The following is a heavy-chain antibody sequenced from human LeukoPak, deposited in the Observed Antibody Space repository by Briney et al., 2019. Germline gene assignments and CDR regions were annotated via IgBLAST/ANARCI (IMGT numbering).Heavy chain of an antibody. CDR3: AKDLHTSAWSPTFDS. CDR1: GFTFTTYA. D-gene: IGHD2-2*01. J-gene: IGHJ4*02. CDR2: ITGPGDNT. Sequence: GGSLRLSCVASGFTFTTYAMTWVRQAPGKGLGWVSTITGPGDNTFYGDSVRGRFTISRDNSRNTLYLQMNSLRVEDTAIYYCAKDLHTSAWSPTFDSWGQGTLVTVSS. V-gene: IGHV3-23*01.